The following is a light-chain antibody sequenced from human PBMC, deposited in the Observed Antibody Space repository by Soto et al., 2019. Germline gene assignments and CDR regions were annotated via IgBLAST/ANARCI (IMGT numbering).Light chain of an antibody. CDR3: CSYTSSETVV. V-gene: IGLV2-23*02. J-gene: IGLJ3*02. CDR1: NSDVGKYDF. Sequence: QSALTQPASVSGTPGQSIPISCTGTNSDVGKYDFVSWYQHYPDKAPKFIIYEVNKRPSGVSHRFSGSKSGSTASLTISGLQAEDEAHYYCCSYTSSETVVFGGGTKVTVL. CDR2: EVN.